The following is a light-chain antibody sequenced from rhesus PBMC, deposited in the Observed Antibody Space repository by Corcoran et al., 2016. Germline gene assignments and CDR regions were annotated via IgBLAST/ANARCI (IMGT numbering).Light chain of an antibody. CDR1: NGDIGGYNR. Sequence: QAAPTQSPSVSGSPGQSVTISCTGTNGDIGGYNRVSWFRQHPGKAPKLIIYEVNKRPSGISDRFSGSKSGNTASLTISGLQAEDEADYYCFSYAFSDTYIFAGGTRLTVL. CDR3: FSYAFSDTYI. V-gene: IGLV2-13*03. J-gene: IGLJ1*01. CDR2: EVN.